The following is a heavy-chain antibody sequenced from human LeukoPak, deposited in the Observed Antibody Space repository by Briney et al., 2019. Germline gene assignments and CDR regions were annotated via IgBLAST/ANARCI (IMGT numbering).Heavy chain of an antibody. CDR3: ARETTVTVNAFDI. CDR2: IIPIFGTA. J-gene: IGHJ3*02. V-gene: IGHV1-69*06. CDR1: GGTFSSYA. Sequence: SVKVSCKASGGTFSSYAISWVRQAPGQGLEWMGGIIPIFGTANYAQKFQGRVTITADKSTSTAYMELSSLRSEDTAVYYCARETTVTVNAFDIWGQGTMVTASS. D-gene: IGHD4-17*01.